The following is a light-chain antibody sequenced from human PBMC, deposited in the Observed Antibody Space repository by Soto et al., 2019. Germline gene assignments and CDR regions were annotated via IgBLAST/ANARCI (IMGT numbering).Light chain of an antibody. J-gene: IGLJ2*01. CDR2: EGN. CDR1: SGDIGTYNL. Sequence: QSALTQPASVSGSPGQSITISCTGTSGDIGTYNLVSWYQQHPGRAPKLIIFEGNKRPSGVSNRFSASKSGNTASLAVSGLQAEDDADYHCCSYAGRSNVICGGGTKLPVL. V-gene: IGLV2-23*01. CDR3: CSYAGRSNVI.